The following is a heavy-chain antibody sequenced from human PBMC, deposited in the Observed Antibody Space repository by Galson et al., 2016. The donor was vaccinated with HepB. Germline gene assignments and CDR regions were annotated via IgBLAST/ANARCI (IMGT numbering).Heavy chain of an antibody. D-gene: IGHD2-21*02. CDR1: GFIFRRTG. V-gene: IGHV3-30*18. CDR3: AKLDCGRDCPRDD. J-gene: IGHJ4*02. CDR2: TSFDETNK. Sequence: SLRLSCAASGFIFRRTGMHWVRQAPGKGLEWVAGTSFDETNKHYAGSVKGRFTISRDNSKNTLYLQMNSLTSEDTAVYYCAKLDCGRDCPRDDWGQGTQVTVS.